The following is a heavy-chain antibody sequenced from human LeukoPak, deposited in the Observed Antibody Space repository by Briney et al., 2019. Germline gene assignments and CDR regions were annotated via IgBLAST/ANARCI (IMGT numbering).Heavy chain of an antibody. CDR3: KSFYETN. Sequence: PGGSLRLSCAASGFIFTKYWMHWVRQAPGKGLVWVSHVNSDGSATSYADSVKGRFTISRDNAKNTVYLHMNSLRVEDTAVYYCKSFYETNGGQETLVPVPS. J-gene: IGHJ4*02. D-gene: IGHD3-16*01. CDR1: GFIFTKYW. V-gene: IGHV3-74*01. CDR2: VNSDGSAT.